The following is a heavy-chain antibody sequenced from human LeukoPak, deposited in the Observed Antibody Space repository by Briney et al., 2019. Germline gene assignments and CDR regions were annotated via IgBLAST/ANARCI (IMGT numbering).Heavy chain of an antibody. CDR2: IYYSGST. D-gene: IGHD3-16*02. CDR1: GGSISSSSYY. CDR3: ARQITFGGVIGRYFDY. V-gene: IGHV4-39*07. J-gene: IGHJ4*02. Sequence: SETLSLTCTVSGGSISSSSYYWGWIRQPPGKGLEWIGSIYYSGSTYYNPSLKSRVTISVDTSKNQFSLKLSSVTAADTAVYYCARQITFGGVIGRYFDYWGQGTLVTVSS.